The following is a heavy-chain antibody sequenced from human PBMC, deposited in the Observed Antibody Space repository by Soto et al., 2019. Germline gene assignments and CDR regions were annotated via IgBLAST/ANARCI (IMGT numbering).Heavy chain of an antibody. CDR1: GYTFTSYD. D-gene: IGHD2-15*01. Sequence: QVQLVQSGAEVKKPGASVKVSCKASGYTFTSYDINWVRQATGQGLEWMGWMNPNSGNTGYAQKFQGRVTMTRNTPIRTVHMELSSLTSADTAVYYSARERTSCSDYWGQGTLVTVSS. V-gene: IGHV1-8*01. CDR3: ARERTSCSDY. J-gene: IGHJ4*02. CDR2: MNPNSGNT.